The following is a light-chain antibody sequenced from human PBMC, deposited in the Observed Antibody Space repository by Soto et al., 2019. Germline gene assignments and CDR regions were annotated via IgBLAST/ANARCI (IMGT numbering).Light chain of an antibody. CDR3: NSFTGTSTL. CDR1: SSDVGGYDY. CDR2: DVS. V-gene: IGLV2-14*01. Sequence: QSALTQPASVYGSPGQSITISCTGTSSDVGGYDYVSWYQQQPGKAPKIIIYDVSNRPSGVSNRFSGSKSGNTASLTISGLQAEDEADYYCNSFTGTSTLFGGGTKLTVL. J-gene: IGLJ2*01.